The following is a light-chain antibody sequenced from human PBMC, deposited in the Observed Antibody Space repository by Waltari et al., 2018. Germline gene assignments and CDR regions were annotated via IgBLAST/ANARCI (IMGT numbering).Light chain of an antibody. Sequence: QSALTQPRSVSGSPGQPVTIPCTGSSGDGGDFTYVSLYHQHPGKAPKLTLYDVPKRPPGVPDRFSGSRSADTASLTISGLQAEDEADYYCCSYGGSYTLVVFGGGTKLTVL. CDR3: CSYGGSYTLVV. CDR1: SGDGGDFTY. CDR2: DVP. V-gene: IGLV2-11*01. J-gene: IGLJ2*01.